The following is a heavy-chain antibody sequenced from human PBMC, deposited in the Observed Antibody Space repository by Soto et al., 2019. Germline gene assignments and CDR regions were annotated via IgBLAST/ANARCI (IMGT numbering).Heavy chain of an antibody. CDR3: ATAVNRIVAVPAAMKKGYYYYYMDV. CDR2: INHSGST. Sequence: QVQLQQWGAGLLKPSETLSLTCAVYGGSFSGYYWSWIRQPPGKGLEWIGEINHSGSTNYNPSLKSRVTKSVNTSNNQFSLKLSSVTAEDTPVYYSATAVNRIVAVPAAMKKGYYYYYMDVWGKGTTVTVSS. V-gene: IGHV4-34*01. J-gene: IGHJ6*03. CDR1: GGSFSGYY. D-gene: IGHD2-2*01.